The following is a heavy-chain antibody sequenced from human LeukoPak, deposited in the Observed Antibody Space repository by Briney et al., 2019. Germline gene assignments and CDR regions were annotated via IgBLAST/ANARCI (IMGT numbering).Heavy chain of an antibody. CDR1: GFTFSSYA. V-gene: IGHV3-23*01. Sequence: GGSLRLSCAASGFTFSSYAMSWVRQAPGKGLECVSAISGSGGSTCYADSVKGRFTISRDNSKNTLYLQMNSLRAEDTAVYYCAKGPRAYYDSSGYYVPLDYWGQGTLVTVSS. CDR2: ISGSGGST. D-gene: IGHD3-22*01. J-gene: IGHJ4*02. CDR3: AKGPRAYYDSSGYYVPLDY.